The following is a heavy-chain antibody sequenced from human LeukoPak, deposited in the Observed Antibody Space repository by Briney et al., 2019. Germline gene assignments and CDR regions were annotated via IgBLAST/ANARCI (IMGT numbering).Heavy chain of an antibody. CDR3: AKRGVVIRVFLVGFHKEAYYFDS. D-gene: IGHD3-10*01. V-gene: IGHV3-23*01. CDR2: ISASGGGT. CDR1: GITLSNYG. Sequence: PGGSLRLSCAVSGITLSNYGMSWVRQAPGKGLEWVAGISASGGGTNYVDSVKGRFTISRDNPKNTLYLQMNSLRAEDTAVYFCAKRGVVIRVFLVGFHKEAYYFDSWGQGALVTVSS. J-gene: IGHJ4*02.